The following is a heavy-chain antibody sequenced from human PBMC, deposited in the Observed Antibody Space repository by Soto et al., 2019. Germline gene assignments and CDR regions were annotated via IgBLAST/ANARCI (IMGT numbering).Heavy chain of an antibody. CDR1: GFTFSDYY. CDR3: AKEGKENVIAVAGTVEY. Sequence: QVQLVESGGGLVKPGGSLRLSCAASGFTFSDYYMSWIRQAPGKGLEWVSYISSSGSTIYYADSVKGRFTISRDNAKNSVYLQMNSLRAEDTAVYYCAKEGKENVIAVAGTVEYWGQGTLVTVSS. V-gene: IGHV3-11*01. CDR2: ISSSGSTI. J-gene: IGHJ4*02. D-gene: IGHD6-19*01.